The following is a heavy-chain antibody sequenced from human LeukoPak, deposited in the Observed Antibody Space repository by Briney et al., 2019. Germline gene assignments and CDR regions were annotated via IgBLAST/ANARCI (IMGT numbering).Heavy chain of an antibody. Sequence: SETLSLTCTVSGGSISSYYWSWIRQPPGKGLEWIGYIYYSGSTNYNPSLKSRVTISVDTSKNQISLKLSSVTAADTAVYYCARGESSSTRPFDYWGQGTLVTVSS. J-gene: IGHJ4*02. CDR2: IYYSGST. CDR3: ARGESSSTRPFDY. CDR1: GGSISSYY. D-gene: IGHD2-2*01. V-gene: IGHV4-59*01.